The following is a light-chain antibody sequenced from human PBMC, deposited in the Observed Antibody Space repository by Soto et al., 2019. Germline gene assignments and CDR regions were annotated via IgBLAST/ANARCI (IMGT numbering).Light chain of an antibody. CDR1: SSNVGSYDL. V-gene: IGLV2-23*02. J-gene: IGLJ2*01. CDR3: CSYAASNTLI. Sequence: QSALTQPASVSGSPGQSITISCTGTSSNVGSYDLVSWYQQHPGKAPKLLIYEVTKRPSGVSNRFSGSKSGNTASLTISGLQYEDEADYACCSYAASNTLIFGGGTKLTVL. CDR2: EVT.